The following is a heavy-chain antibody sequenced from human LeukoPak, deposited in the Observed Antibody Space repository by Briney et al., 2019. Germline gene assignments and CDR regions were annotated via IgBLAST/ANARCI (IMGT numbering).Heavy chain of an antibody. CDR3: ASRNYLTMSDAFDI. D-gene: IGHD3-22*01. Sequence: SETLPLTCTVSGGSINSASWSWIRQPPGKGLEWMGFISYDGSTNYNPSLKSRVTISVDTSKNQFSLKLSSVTAADTAVYYCASRNYLTMSDAFDIWGQGAKVTVSS. CDR1: GGSINSAS. V-gene: IGHV4-59*01. CDR2: ISYDGST. J-gene: IGHJ3*02.